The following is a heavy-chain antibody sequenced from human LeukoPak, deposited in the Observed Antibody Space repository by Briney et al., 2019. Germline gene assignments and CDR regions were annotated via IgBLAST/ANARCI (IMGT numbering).Heavy chain of an antibody. CDR2: INQDGNVQ. J-gene: IGHJ6*02. V-gene: IGHV3-7*01. CDR3: ARDKIVVVPAAPYYYYGMDV. Sequence: GGSLRLSCAASGFTFSIYWMSWVRQAPGKGLEWVANINQDGNVQYYVDSVKGRFTISRDNAKSSLYLQMNTLRAEDTAVYYCARDKIVVVPAAPYYYYGMDVWGQGTTVTVSS. CDR1: GFTFSIYW. D-gene: IGHD2-2*01.